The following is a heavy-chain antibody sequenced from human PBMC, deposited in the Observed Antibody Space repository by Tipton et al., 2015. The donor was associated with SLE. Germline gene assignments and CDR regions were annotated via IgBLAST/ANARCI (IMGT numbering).Heavy chain of an antibody. CDR3: ARGGARFDGDYWE. V-gene: IGHV4-34*01. Sequence: TLSLTCAVSGGSSSGYYWTWIRQPPGKGPEWIGDINHGGSTNHNPSLKSRVTFSIDASKNQFSLKLSSVSAADTAVYCCARGGARFDGDYWEWGQGTLVTVSS. CDR1: GGSSSGYY. CDR2: INHGGST. J-gene: IGHJ4*02. D-gene: IGHD4-17*01.